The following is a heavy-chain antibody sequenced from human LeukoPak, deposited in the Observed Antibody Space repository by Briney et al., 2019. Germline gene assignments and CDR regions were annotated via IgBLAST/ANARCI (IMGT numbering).Heavy chain of an antibody. CDR2: ISGSGGST. CDR1: GSTFSTYT. D-gene: IGHD1-20*01. Sequence: GGSLRLSCAASGSTFSTYTMSWVRQAPGKGLEWVSTISGSGGSTYYADSVKGRFSISRDNSKNTLFLQMNNLRAEDTAVYYCAKEGGDTWTNFYFHYWGQGTLVTVSS. V-gene: IGHV3-23*01. CDR3: AKEGGDTWTNFYFHY. J-gene: IGHJ4*02.